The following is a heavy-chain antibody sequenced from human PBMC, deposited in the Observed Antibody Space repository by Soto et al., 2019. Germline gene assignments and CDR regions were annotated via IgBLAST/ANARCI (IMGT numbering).Heavy chain of an antibody. D-gene: IGHD5-12*01. V-gene: IGHV4-31*03. CDR2: IYYSGST. CDR3: ARDRWLASAYYYGMDV. CDR1: GGSISSGGYY. J-gene: IGHJ6*02. Sequence: SETLSLTCTVSGGSISSGGYYWSWIRQHPGKGLEWIGYIYYSGSTYYNPSLKSRVTISVDTSKNQFSLKLSSVTAADTAVYYCARDRWLASAYYYGMDVWGQGTTVTVSS.